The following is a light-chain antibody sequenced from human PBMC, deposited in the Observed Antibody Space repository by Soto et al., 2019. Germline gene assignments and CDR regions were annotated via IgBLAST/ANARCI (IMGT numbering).Light chain of an antibody. CDR1: QSVSSN. J-gene: IGKJ1*01. Sequence: EIVMTQSPATLSVSPGERATLSCRASQSVSSNYLAWYQQKPGQAPRLLIYGASTRATGIPDKFSGSGSGTDFTLTISSLQSEDFAVYYCQQYNNWPRTFGQGTKVDIK. V-gene: IGKV3D-15*01. CDR2: GAS. CDR3: QQYNNWPRT.